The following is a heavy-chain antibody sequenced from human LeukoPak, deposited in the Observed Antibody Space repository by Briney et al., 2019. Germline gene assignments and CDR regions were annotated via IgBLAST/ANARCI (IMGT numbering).Heavy chain of an antibody. V-gene: IGHV3-23*01. CDR2: ISGSGSDT. CDR1: GFTFSSYA. D-gene: IGHD7-27*01. J-gene: IGHJ4*02. Sequence: GGSLRLSCAASGFTFSSYAMSWVRQAPGKGLEWISAISGSGSDTYYADSVKGRFTIFRDNSKNTVYLRMNSLRAEDTAVYYCAKDPWGSRGYFDYWGQGTLVTVSS. CDR3: AKDPWGSRGYFDY.